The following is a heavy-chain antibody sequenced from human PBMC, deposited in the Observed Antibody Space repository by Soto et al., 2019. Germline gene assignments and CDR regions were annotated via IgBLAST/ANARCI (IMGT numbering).Heavy chain of an antibody. Sequence: QVHLVQSGAEVKKPGASVKVSCKASGYTFTSYGITWVRQAPGQGLEWMGWISAHNGNTDYAQKLQGRVIVTRDTSTSTSYMELRSLRSDDTAVYYCARGRYGDYWGQGALVTVSS. CDR3: ARGRYGDY. CDR1: GYTFTSYG. CDR2: ISAHNGNT. V-gene: IGHV1-18*01. J-gene: IGHJ4*02. D-gene: IGHD1-1*01.